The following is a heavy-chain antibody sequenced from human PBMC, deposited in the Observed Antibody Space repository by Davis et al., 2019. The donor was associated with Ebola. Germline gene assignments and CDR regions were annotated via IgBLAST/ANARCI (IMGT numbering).Heavy chain of an antibody. CDR1: GYTFTRYY. V-gene: IGHV1-2*04. Sequence: ASVKVSCKASGYTFTRYYMHWVRQAPGQGLEWMGWINPNSGGTNYAQKFQGWVTMTRDTSISTAYMELSRLRSDDTAVYYCAREVAVAGTGGYYGMDVWGQGTTVTVSS. CDR3: AREVAVAGTGGYYGMDV. CDR2: INPNSGGT. J-gene: IGHJ6*02. D-gene: IGHD6-19*01.